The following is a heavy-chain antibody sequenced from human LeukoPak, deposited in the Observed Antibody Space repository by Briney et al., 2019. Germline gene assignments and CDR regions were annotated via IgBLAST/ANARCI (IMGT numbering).Heavy chain of an antibody. J-gene: IGHJ6*03. CDR1: AYTFTVYN. CDR3: ARAGGAGLYYYYYMDV. D-gene: IGHD3-10*01. CDR2: INPNNGGE. Sequence: ASVNVSCTCAAYTFTVYNMHWVRQPPGPGHEWMGWINPNNGGENYAQKFQGRVTMTRDTSINTAYMELSRRRSDDTAVYSCARAGGAGLYYYYYMDVWGKGTTVTVSS. V-gene: IGHV1-2*02.